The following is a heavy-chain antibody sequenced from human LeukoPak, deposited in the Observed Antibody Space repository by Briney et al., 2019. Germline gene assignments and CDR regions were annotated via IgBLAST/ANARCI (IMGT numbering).Heavy chain of an antibody. V-gene: IGHV4-31*03. CDR3: ARLCKTTYYYDSSGYYYSFHAFDI. Sequence: PSETLSLTCTVSGGSISSGGYYWSWIRQHPGKGLEWIGYIYYSGSTYYNPSLKSRVTISVDTSKNQFSLKLSSVTAADTAVYYCARLCKTTYYYDSSGYYYSFHAFDIWGQGTMVTVSS. CDR1: GGSISSGGYY. J-gene: IGHJ3*02. CDR2: IYYSGST. D-gene: IGHD3-22*01.